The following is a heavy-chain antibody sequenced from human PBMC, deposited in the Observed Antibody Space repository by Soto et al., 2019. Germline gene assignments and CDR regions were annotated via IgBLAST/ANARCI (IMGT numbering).Heavy chain of an antibody. V-gene: IGHV3-48*03. CDR3: RAEKSVMYSGYHGFDF. D-gene: IGHD5-12*01. J-gene: IGHJ3*01. CDR1: GFTFSSFE. CDR2: ISSNGGNI. Sequence: GGSLRLSCAASGFTFSSFEMDWVRQAPGKGLEWVAYISSNGGNIFYGDSVKGRFTISRDNADNSLYLQMNSLRAEDTAVYYCRAEKSVMYSGYHGFDFWGRGTMVTVSS.